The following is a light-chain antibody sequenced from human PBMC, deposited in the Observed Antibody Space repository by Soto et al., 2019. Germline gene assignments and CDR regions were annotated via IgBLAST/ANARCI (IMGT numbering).Light chain of an antibody. CDR3: AAWDDSLTGVV. CDR2: SDN. J-gene: IGLJ2*01. V-gene: IGLV1-44*01. CDR1: SSNIGSNT. Sequence: QSVLTQPPSASGTPGQRVTISCYGISSNIGSNTVNWYQQLPGTAPKLLIYSDNQRPSGVPDRFSGSKSGTSASLAISGLLFEDEADYYCAAWDDSLTGVVFGGRTKLTVL.